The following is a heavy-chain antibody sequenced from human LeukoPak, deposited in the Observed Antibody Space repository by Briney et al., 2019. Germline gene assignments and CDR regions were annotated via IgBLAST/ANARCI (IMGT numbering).Heavy chain of an antibody. CDR3: ARERGGRFLERIYAVFDY. J-gene: IGHJ4*02. CDR2: INHSGST. CDR1: GGSFSGYY. Sequence: SETLSLTCAVYGGSFSGYYWSWIRQPPGKGLEWIGEINHSGSTNYNPSLKSRVTISADTSKNQFSLKLSSVTAADTAVYYCARERGGRFLERIYAVFDYWGQGTLVTVSS. D-gene: IGHD3-3*01. V-gene: IGHV4-34*01.